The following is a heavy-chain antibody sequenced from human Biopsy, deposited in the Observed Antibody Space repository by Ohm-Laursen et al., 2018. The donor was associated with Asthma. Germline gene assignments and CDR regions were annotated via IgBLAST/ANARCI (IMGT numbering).Heavy chain of an antibody. J-gene: IGHJ6*02. Sequence: TLSLTCAVYGGSFSSNYWSWIRQTPGKGLEWLWETHYSGYTNYNPSLRSRLTLSVDTSKNQFSLRLPSVAAADTAVYYCARGSSSRLSQWELLVSGGKRAHSYYGMDVWGQGTTVTVSS. D-gene: IGHD1-26*01. CDR3: ARGSSSRLSQWELLVSGGKRAHSYYGMDV. V-gene: IGHV4-34*01. CDR2: THYSGYT. CDR1: GGSFSSNY.